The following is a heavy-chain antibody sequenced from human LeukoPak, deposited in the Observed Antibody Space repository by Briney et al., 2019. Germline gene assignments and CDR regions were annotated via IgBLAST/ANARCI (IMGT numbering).Heavy chain of an antibody. J-gene: IGHJ3*02. V-gene: IGHV3-48*01. D-gene: IGHD3-3*01. CDR2: IDARSGIT. Sequence: PGGSLRLSCATSGFTFTIFCINWVRQAPGKGPEWVSYIDARSGITYYADSVQGRFTISRDNAKESVFLQMNGLRVDDTAVYYCARTYDFGRGPPGDAFDNWGQGTRVIVSS. CDR1: GFTFTIFC. CDR3: ARTYDFGRGPPGDAFDN.